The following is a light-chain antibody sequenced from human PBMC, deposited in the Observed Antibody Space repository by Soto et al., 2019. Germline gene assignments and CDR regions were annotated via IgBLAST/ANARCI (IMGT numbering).Light chain of an antibody. Sequence: QSALTQPASVSGSPGQSITLSCTGTSNDVGTYNLVSWYQQHPGKAPKLIIFEGFKRPSGVSNRFSGSKSGNTASLTISGLQAEDEADYYCSSYAGSTTYVFGTGTKATVL. CDR2: EGF. CDR1: SNDVGTYNL. V-gene: IGLV2-23*01. J-gene: IGLJ1*01. CDR3: SSYAGSTTYV.